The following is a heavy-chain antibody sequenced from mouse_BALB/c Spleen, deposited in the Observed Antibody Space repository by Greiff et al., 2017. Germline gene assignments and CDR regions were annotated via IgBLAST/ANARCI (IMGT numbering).Heavy chain of an antibody. CDR1: GFNIKDSY. D-gene: IGHD1-1*01. J-gene: IGHJ4*01. V-gene: IGHV14-3*02. CDR3: ATPYYGSIYYAMDY. CDR2: IDPANGNT. Sequence: VQLQQSGAELVKPGASVKLSCTASGFNIKDSYMHWVKQRPEQGLEWIGRIDPANGNTKYDPKFQGKATITADTSSNTAYLQLSSLTSEDTAVYYCATPYYGSIYYAMDYWGQGTSVTVSS.